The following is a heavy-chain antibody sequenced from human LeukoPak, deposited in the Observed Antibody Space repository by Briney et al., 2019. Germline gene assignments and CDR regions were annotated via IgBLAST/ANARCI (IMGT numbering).Heavy chain of an antibody. J-gene: IGHJ4*02. Sequence: ASVTVSCTASGGTFISYAISWVRQAPGQGLEWMGWISAYNGNTNYAQKLQGRVTMTTDTSTSTAYMELRSLRSDDTAVYYCARAEYSYGPNTFDYWGQGTLVTVSS. CDR2: ISAYNGNT. D-gene: IGHD5-18*01. V-gene: IGHV1-18*01. CDR3: ARAEYSYGPNTFDY. CDR1: GGTFISYA.